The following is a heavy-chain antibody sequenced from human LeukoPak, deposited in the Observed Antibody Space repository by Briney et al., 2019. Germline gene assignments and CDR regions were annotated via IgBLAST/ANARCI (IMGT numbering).Heavy chain of an antibody. CDR1: GGSFSGYY. D-gene: IGHD3-10*01. CDR2: INHSGST. CDR3: ARAPDPRRRITMVRGVWTNNWFDP. J-gene: IGHJ5*02. V-gene: IGHV4-34*01. Sequence: SETLSLTCAVYGGSFSGYYWSWIRQPPGKGLEWIGEINHSGSTNYNPSLKSRVTISVDTSKNQFSLKLSSVTAADTAVYYCARAPDPRRRITMVRGVWTNNWFDPWGQGTLVTVSS.